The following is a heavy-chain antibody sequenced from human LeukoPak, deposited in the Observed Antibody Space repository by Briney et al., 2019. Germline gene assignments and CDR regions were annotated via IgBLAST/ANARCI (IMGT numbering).Heavy chain of an antibody. CDR1: GFTFSSYA. Sequence: GGSLRLSCAASGFTFSSYAMSWVRQAPGKGLEWVSAISGIGGSTYYADSVKGRFTISRDNSKNTLYLQMNSLRAEDTAVYYCAKDYNWNDGGDAFDIWGQGTMVTVSS. CDR3: AKDYNWNDGGDAFDI. D-gene: IGHD1-1*01. CDR2: ISGIGGST. J-gene: IGHJ3*02. V-gene: IGHV3-23*01.